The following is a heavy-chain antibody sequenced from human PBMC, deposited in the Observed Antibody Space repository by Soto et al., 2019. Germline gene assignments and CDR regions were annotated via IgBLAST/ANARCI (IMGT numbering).Heavy chain of an antibody. CDR1: GFTFTSSG. D-gene: IGHD3-16*01. CDR3: ARVPPLDYDYVWGVGDDALDI. Sequence: GASVKVSCKASGFTFTSSGVQWVRQASGQRLEWIGWIVVGSGNTNYAQKFQERVTITRDMSTSTAYMELRSLRSEDTAVYYCARVPPLDYDYVWGVGDDALDIWGQGTMVTVSS. J-gene: IGHJ3*02. CDR2: IVVGSGNT. V-gene: IGHV1-58*01.